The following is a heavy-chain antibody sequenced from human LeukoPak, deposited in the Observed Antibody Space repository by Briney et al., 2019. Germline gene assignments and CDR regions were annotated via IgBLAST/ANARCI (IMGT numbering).Heavy chain of an antibody. CDR3: ARAPSEIGGYYPEYFRH. D-gene: IGHD3-3*01. CDR2: IKSDGST. J-gene: IGHJ1*01. V-gene: IGHV3-74*01. Sequence: PGGSLRLSCAASGFTFSTYWMHWVRQAPRKGLVWVLRIKSDGSTNYADSVKGRFTISRDNAKNTLSLQMNSLRPEDTGVYYCARAPSEIGGYYPEYFRHWGQGTLVTVSS. CDR1: GFTFSTYW.